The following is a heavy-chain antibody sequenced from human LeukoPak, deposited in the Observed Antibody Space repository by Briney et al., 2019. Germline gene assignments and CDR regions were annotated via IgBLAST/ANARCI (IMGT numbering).Heavy chain of an antibody. CDR3: TRDVGSRYGHDC. D-gene: IGHD5-18*01. Sequence: ASVKVSCKASGYTFTAYDIHWVRQAPEQGLEWMGWINPNSGGTNYAQKFQGRVTMTRDTSISTAYMELSRLRSDDTAVYYCTRDVGSRYGHDCWGQGTLVTVSS. J-gene: IGHJ4*02. CDR1: GYTFTAYD. V-gene: IGHV1-2*02. CDR2: INPNSGGT.